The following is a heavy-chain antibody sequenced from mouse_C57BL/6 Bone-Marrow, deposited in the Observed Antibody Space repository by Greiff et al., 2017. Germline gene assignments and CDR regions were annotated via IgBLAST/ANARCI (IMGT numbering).Heavy chain of an antibody. CDR2: INSDGGST. V-gene: IGHV5-2*01. J-gene: IGHJ4*01. CDR1: EYEFPSHD. Sequence: EVHLVESGGGLVQPGESLKLSCESNEYEFPSHDMSWVRKTPEKRLELVAAINSDGGSTYYPDTMERRFIISRDNTKKTLYLQMSSLRSEDTALYYCARHEYYGSSLYYAMDYWGQGTSVTVSS. D-gene: IGHD1-1*01. CDR3: ARHEYYGSSLYYAMDY.